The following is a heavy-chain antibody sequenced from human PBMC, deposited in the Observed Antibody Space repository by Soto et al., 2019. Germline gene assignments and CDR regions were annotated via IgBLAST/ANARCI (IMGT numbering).Heavy chain of an antibody. Sequence: LSLTCTVSGGSISSGDHYWSWIRQPPGKGLEWIGYIYYSGTTYYNPSLKSRVTISVDTSENQFSLKVNSVTAADTAVYYCARALIQLWPHYYYGMDVWGQGTTVTVSS. D-gene: IGHD5-18*01. CDR3: ARALIQLWPHYYYGMDV. J-gene: IGHJ6*02. V-gene: IGHV4-30-4*01. CDR1: GGSISSGDHY. CDR2: IYYSGTT.